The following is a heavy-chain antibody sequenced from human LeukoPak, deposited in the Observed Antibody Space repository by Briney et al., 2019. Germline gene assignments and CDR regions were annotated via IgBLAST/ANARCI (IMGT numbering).Heavy chain of an antibody. CDR3: AKDRHGDYTSDY. V-gene: IGHV3-30*02. J-gene: IGHJ4*02. D-gene: IGHD4-17*01. CDR1: GFIFGSYV. Sequence: TGGSLRLSCAASGFIFGSYVMHWVRQAPGKGLEWVAFTPYHGVSRYYTESVKGRFTISRDNSKSTLYLQMNSLRIEDTAVYYCAKDRHGDYTSDYWGQGTLVIVSS. CDR2: TPYHGVSR.